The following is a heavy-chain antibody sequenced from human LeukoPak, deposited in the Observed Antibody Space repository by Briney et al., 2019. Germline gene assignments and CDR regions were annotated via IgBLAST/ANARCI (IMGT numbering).Heavy chain of an antibody. CDR2: ISWNSGSI. V-gene: IGHV3-9*01. J-gene: IGHJ4*02. D-gene: IGHD3-3*01. CDR1: GFTFDDYA. Sequence: PGRSLRLSCAASGFTFDDYAMHWVRQAPGKGLEWVSGISWNSGSIGYADSVKGRFTISRDNAKNSLYLQMISLRAEDTALYYCAKADSDFWSGYVDYWGQGTLVTVSS. CDR3: AKADSDFWSGYVDY.